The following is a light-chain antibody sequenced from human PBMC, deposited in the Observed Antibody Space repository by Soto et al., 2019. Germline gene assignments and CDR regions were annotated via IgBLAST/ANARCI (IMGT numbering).Light chain of an antibody. Sequence: DIVMTQSPLSLPVTPGEPASISCRYSQSLLHSNGYNYLDWYLQKPGQSPQLLIYLGSNRASGVPDRFSGSGSRTDFTLTISRVEAEDVGVYCCMQALQTPPWTFGQGTKVDIK. CDR1: QSLLHSNGYNY. CDR2: LGS. CDR3: MQALQTPPWT. V-gene: IGKV2-28*01. J-gene: IGKJ1*01.